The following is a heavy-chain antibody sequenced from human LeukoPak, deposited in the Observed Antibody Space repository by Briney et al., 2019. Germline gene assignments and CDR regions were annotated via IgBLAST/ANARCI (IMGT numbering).Heavy chain of an antibody. J-gene: IGHJ3*02. CDR3: AKVFRVRGEREGDAFDI. Sequence: GGSLRLSCAASGFTFSSYAMSWVRQAPGKGLEWVSAISGSGGSTYYADSVKGRFTISRDNSKNTLYLQMNSLRAEDTAVYYRAKVFRVRGEREGDAFDIWGQGTMVTVSS. D-gene: IGHD3-10*01. CDR1: GFTFSSYA. V-gene: IGHV3-23*01. CDR2: ISGSGGST.